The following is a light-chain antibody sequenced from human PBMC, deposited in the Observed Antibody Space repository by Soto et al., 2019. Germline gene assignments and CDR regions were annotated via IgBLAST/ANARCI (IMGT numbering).Light chain of an antibody. CDR3: QQYNDWPIT. CDR1: QTVSSN. CDR2: DAS. V-gene: IGKV3-15*01. Sequence: ETVMTQSPATLSVSPGERAALSWRASQTVSSNLAWYQQTPGQIPRLLMYDASTRDTGIPARFRGSGSGTECTLPISRLQSEDFEVYYCQQYNDWPITFGQGTRLEIK. J-gene: IGKJ5*01.